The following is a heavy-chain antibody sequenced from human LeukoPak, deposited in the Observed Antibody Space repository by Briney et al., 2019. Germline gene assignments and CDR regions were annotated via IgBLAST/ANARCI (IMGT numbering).Heavy chain of an antibody. V-gene: IGHV3-23*01. D-gene: IGHD6-19*01. J-gene: IGHJ4*02. CDR1: GFTFSSYA. CDR3: AKEGAVAGTLIDY. Sequence: PGGSLRLSCAASGFTFSSYAMSWVRQAPRKGLEWVSAISTSGGSTYYADSVKGRFTISRDNSKNTLYLQMNSLRAEDTAVYYCAKEGAVAGTLIDYWGQGSLVTVSS. CDR2: ISTSGGST.